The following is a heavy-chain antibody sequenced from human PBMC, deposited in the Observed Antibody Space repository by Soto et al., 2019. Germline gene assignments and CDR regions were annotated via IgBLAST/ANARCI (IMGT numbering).Heavy chain of an antibody. CDR1: GGSFSGYY. CDR3: GRGRVTMVRGAYRWFDP. Sequence: PSETLSLTCAVYGGSFSGYYWSWIRQPPGKGLEWIGEINHSGSTNYNPSIKSRVTISVDTSKNQFSLKLSSVTAADTVVFFCGRGRVTMVRGAYRWFDPWGQGTLVPVSS. V-gene: IGHV4-34*01. D-gene: IGHD3-10*01. CDR2: INHSGST. J-gene: IGHJ5*02.